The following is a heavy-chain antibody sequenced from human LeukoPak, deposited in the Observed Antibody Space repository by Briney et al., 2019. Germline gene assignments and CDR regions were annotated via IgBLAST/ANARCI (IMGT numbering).Heavy chain of an antibody. J-gene: IGHJ4*02. CDR1: GFTFSNYG. Sequence: GESLRLSCAASGFTFSNYGMHWVRQAPGKGLEWVAVISYDGSNKYYADSVKGRFTISRDNSKNTLYLQMNSLRAEDTAVYYCAKDLGDYDGNSDLNYWGQGTLVTVSS. CDR2: ISYDGSNK. D-gene: IGHD4-23*01. V-gene: IGHV3-30*18. CDR3: AKDLGDYDGNSDLNY.